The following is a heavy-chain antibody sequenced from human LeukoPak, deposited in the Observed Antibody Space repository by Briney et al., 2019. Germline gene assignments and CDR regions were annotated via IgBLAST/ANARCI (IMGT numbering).Heavy chain of an antibody. CDR3: ARGRGDTYCGGDCYFSPFDY. J-gene: IGHJ4*02. CDR1: GGSFSGYY. Sequence: SETLSLTCAVYGGSFSGYYWSWIRQPPGKGLEWIGEINHSGSTNYNPSLKRRVTIPVDTSKNQFSLKRSSVTAADTAVYYCARGRGDTYCGGDCYFSPFDYWGQGTLVTVSS. D-gene: IGHD2-21*02. V-gene: IGHV4-34*01. CDR2: INHSGST.